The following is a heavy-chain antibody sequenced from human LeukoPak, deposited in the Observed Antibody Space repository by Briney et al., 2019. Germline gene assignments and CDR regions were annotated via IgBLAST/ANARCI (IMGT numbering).Heavy chain of an antibody. J-gene: IGHJ4*02. CDR2: INWNGRST. CDR3: ASSYYYDSSGYYRFDY. CDR1: GFNFDDYG. Sequence: GGSLRLSCAASGFNFDDYGMTWVRQAPGKGLEWVSTINWNGRSTGYADSVKGRFTISRDNAKNSLYLQMNSLRAEDTAVYYCASSYYYDSSGYYRFDYWGQGTLVTVSS. D-gene: IGHD3-22*01. V-gene: IGHV3-20*04.